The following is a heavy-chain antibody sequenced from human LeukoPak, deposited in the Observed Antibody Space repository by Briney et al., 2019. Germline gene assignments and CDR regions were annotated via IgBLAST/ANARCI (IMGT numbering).Heavy chain of an antibody. V-gene: IGHV3-30-3*01. CDR1: GFTFSSYA. D-gene: IGHD1-26*01. J-gene: IGHJ4*02. Sequence: PGRSLRLSCAASGFTFSSYAMHWVRQAPGKGLEWVAVISYDGSNKYYADSVKGRSTISRDNSKNTLYLQMNSLRAEDTAVYYCARNRYPSRVGGLDYWGQGTLVTVSS. CDR3: ARNRYPSRVGGLDY. CDR2: ISYDGSNK.